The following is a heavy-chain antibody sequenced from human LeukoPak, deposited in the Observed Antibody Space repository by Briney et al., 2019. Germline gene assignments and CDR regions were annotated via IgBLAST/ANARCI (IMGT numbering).Heavy chain of an antibody. CDR2: INPNSGGT. J-gene: IGHJ4*02. D-gene: IGHD7-27*01. V-gene: IGHV1-2*02. CDR1: GYTFTGYY. CDR3: ARESNWAYYFDS. Sequence: GASVKVSCKASGYTFTGYYMHWVRQAPGQGLEWMGWINPNSGGTNYAQTLQGRVTMTTDTSTSTAYMELRSLRSDDTAVYYCARESNWAYYFDSWGQGTLVTVSS.